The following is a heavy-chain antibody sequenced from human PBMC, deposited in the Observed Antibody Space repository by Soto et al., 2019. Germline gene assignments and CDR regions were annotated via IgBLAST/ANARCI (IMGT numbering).Heavy chain of an antibody. D-gene: IGHD3-3*01. CDR2: INPATGAA. J-gene: IGHJ3*02. CDR3: ARGGGVGVAGSAAFEM. V-gene: IGHV1-2*02. CDR1: GYPVTAYY. Sequence: QLHLVQSGAVVKKPGASVTVSCSASGYPVTAYYMHWVRQAPGRGLEWMGGINPATGAAKYTQTFQGRVPMASDTSTSKVFMELSGLTSEATADFYCARGGGVGVAGSAAFEMWGQGTLVTVSS.